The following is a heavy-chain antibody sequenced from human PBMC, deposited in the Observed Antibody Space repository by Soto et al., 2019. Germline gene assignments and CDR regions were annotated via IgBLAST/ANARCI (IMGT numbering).Heavy chain of an antibody. CDR2: INPNSGGT. Sequence: GASVKVSCKASGYTFTGYYMHWVRQAPGQGLEWMGWINPNSGGTNYAQKFQGWVTMTRDTSTSTAYMELSRLRSDDTAVYYCAREFGYCTNGVCYSHFDYWGQGTLVTVSS. J-gene: IGHJ4*02. CDR3: AREFGYCTNGVCYSHFDY. D-gene: IGHD2-8*01. CDR1: GYTFTGYY. V-gene: IGHV1-2*04.